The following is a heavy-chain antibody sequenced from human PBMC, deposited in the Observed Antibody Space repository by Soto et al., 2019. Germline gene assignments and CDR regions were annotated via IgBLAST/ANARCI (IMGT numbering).Heavy chain of an antibody. V-gene: IGHV1-18*01. CDR1: GYTFTSYG. J-gene: IGHJ4*02. Sequence: QVQLVQSGAEVKKPGASVKVSCKASGYTFTSYGFSWVRQAPGQGLEWMGWITTYNGNTNYAQKLQGRVTMTTDTSTCTAYMELRSLRSDDTAMYYCVVAAQPYYFDYWGQGTLVTVSS. D-gene: IGHD2-15*01. CDR3: VVAAQPYYFDY. CDR2: ITTYNGNT.